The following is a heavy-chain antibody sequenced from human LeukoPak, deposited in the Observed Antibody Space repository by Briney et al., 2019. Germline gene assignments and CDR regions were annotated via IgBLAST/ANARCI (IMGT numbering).Heavy chain of an antibody. J-gene: IGHJ4*02. D-gene: IGHD6-19*01. CDR2: ISSSSSYI. V-gene: IGHV3-21*01. CDR3: ARGLKQWLVLIRLRLYFDY. CDR1: GFTFSSYS. Sequence: PGGSLRLSCAASGFTFSSYSMNWVRQAPGKGLEWVSSISSSSSYIYYADSVKGRFTISRDNAKNSLYLQMNSLRAEDTAVYYCARGLKQWLVLIRLRLYFDYWGQGTLVTVSS.